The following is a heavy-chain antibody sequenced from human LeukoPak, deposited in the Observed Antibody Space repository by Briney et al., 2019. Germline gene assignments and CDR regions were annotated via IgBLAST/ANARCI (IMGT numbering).Heavy chain of an antibody. CDR1: GGTFSSYA. CDR3: ARRYYCSGGSCYSKWFDP. D-gene: IGHD2-15*01. Sequence: ASVKVSCKXSGGTFSSYAISWVRQAPGQGLEWMGGIIPIFGTANYAQKFQGRVTITTDESTSTAYMELSSLRSEDTAVYYCARRYYCSGGSCYSKWFDPWGQGTLVTVSS. V-gene: IGHV1-69*05. J-gene: IGHJ5*02. CDR2: IIPIFGTA.